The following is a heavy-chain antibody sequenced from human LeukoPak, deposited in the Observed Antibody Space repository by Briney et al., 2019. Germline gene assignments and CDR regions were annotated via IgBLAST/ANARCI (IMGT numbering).Heavy chain of an antibody. CDR3: TRRGPYCSSTSCYSYYYYMDV. CDR1: GFTFSGSA. J-gene: IGHJ6*03. CDR2: IRSKANSYAT. Sequence: PGGSLKLSCAASGFTFSGSAMHWVRQASGKGLEWVGRIRSKANSYATVYAASVKGRFTISRDDSKNTAYLQMNSLKTEDTAVYYCTRRGPYCSSTSCYSYYYYMDVWGKGTTVTVSS. V-gene: IGHV3-73*01. D-gene: IGHD2-2*01.